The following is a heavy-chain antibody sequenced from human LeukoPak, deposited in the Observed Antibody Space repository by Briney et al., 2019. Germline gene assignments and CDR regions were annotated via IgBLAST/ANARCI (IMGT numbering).Heavy chain of an antibody. CDR1: GFTFDDYG. J-gene: IGHJ6*03. D-gene: IGHD1-7*01. CDR3: ARDLLITGTFINIYYYYYMDV. CDR2: INWNGGST. V-gene: IGHV3-20*04. Sequence: GGSLRLSCAASGFTFDDYGMSWVRQAPGKGLEWVSGINWNGGSTGYADSVKGRFTISRDNAKNSLYLQMNSLRAEDTAVYYCARDLLITGTFINIYYYYYMDVWGKGTTVTVSS.